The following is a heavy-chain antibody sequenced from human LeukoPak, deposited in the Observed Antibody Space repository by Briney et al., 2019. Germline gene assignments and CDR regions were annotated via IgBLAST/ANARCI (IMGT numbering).Heavy chain of an antibody. CDR3: ARVPPRGRFDP. J-gene: IGHJ5*02. Sequence: ASVKVSCKASGGSFSHGYGVSWVRQAPGQGLEWMGWINPNSGGTNYAQKFQGRVTMTRDTSISTAYMELSRLRSDDTAVYYCARVPPRGRFDPWGQGTLVTVSS. V-gene: IGHV1-2*02. CDR2: INPNSGGT. CDR1: GGSFSHGYG.